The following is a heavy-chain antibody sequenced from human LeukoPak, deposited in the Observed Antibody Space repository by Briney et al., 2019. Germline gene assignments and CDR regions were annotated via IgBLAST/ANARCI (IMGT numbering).Heavy chain of an antibody. D-gene: IGHD3-22*01. J-gene: IGHJ4*02. CDR2: IYASGNT. Sequence: SETLSLTCTVSGGSISNSDYYWSWIRQPAGKGLEWIGRIYASGNTIYNPSLKSRVALSIDTSKNQFSLKLSSVTAADTAVYYCARSPGITMIVVVNYWGQGTLVTVSS. CDR3: ARSPGITMIVVVNY. CDR1: GGSISNSDYY. V-gene: IGHV4-61*02.